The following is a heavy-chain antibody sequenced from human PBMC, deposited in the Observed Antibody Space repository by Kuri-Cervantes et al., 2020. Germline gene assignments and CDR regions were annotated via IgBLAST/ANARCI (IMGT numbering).Heavy chain of an antibody. J-gene: IGHJ4*02. CDR3: ASRDQLYGDYGY. V-gene: IGHV1-2*02. D-gene: IGHD4-17*01. Sequence: ASVKVSCKASGYTFTGYYMHWVRQAPGQGLEWMGWINPNSGDTNYAQKFRGRVTMTRDTSISTAYMELSSLRSDDTAVYYCASRDQLYGDYGYWGQGTLVTVSS. CDR1: GYTFTGYY. CDR2: INPNSGDT.